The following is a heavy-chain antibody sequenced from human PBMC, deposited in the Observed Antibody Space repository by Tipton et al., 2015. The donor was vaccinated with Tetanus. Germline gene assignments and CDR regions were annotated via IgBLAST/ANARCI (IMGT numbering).Heavy chain of an antibody. CDR3: ARDLGATPPPGYYYYYGMDV. J-gene: IGHJ6*02. CDR2: LIPIFGTA. D-gene: IGHD2-15*01. Sequence: QLVQSGAEVKKPGSSVKVSCKASGGTFSSYAISWVRQAPGQGLEWMGGLIPIFGTANYAQKFQGRVTITADKSTSTAYMELSSLRSEDTAVYYCARDLGATPPPGYYYYYGMDVWGQGTTVTVSS. CDR1: GGTFSSYA. V-gene: IGHV1-69*06.